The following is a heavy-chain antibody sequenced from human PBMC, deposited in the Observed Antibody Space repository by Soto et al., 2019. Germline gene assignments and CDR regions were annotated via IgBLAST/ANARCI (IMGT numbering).Heavy chain of an antibody. CDR2: INGSDGST. D-gene: IGHD6-19*01. CDR3: ARDAAVAGTAFDH. V-gene: IGHV1-46*01. CDR1: GYPFPSNY. Sequence: AAEKVCCKASGYPFPSNYLHWVRQAPGQEPEWMGRINGSDGSTRYAQNFQGRVTMTRDTSTTTVYRELSPVRSVDTAVYYCARDAAVAGTAFDHWGQGTLVTISS. J-gene: IGHJ5*02.